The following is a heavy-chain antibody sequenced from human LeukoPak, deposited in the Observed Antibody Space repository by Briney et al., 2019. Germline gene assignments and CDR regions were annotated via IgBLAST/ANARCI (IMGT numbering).Heavy chain of an antibody. CDR3: ARVRLADERAWAY. J-gene: IGHJ4*02. V-gene: IGHV1-2*02. CDR1: GYTFSDFY. D-gene: IGHD3-3*02. CDR2: ITPKSGVT. Sequence: ASVKASCKASGYTFSDFYIHWVRQAPGQGLECVGWITPKSGVTYSPQRFQGRVTMTRDASISTAYMELSSLRSDDTAVYFCARVRLADERAWAYWGQGTLVTVSS.